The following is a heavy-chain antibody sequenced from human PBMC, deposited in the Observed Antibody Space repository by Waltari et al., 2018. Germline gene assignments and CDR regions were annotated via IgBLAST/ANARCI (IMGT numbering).Heavy chain of an antibody. V-gene: IGHV4-31*03. CDR2: IYHSGRT. CDR3: ASGRVSPWFGELGGDAFDI. Sequence: QVQLQESGPGLVKPSQTLPLTCTVSGGSIRSGGFYWSWIRQHPGKGLEWIGYIYHSGRTYYSPSLKSRVTISVDTAKNQFSLRLSSVTAADTAVYYCASGRVSPWFGELGGDAFDIWGQGTMVTVSS. CDR1: GGSIRSGGFY. D-gene: IGHD3-10*01. J-gene: IGHJ3*02.